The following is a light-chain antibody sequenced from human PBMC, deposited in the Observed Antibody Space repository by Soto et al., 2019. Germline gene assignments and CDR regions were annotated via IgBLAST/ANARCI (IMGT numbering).Light chain of an antibody. CDR1: SSDVGGSNF. V-gene: IGLV2-14*03. CDR3: VSYTSSTTYV. Sequence: QSVLTQPASVSDSPGQSITISCTGTSSDVGGSNFVSWYQQHPGKPPKLIIYDVANRPSGVSNRFSGSKSGSTASLIISRLQTEDEADYYCVSYTSSTTYVFATGTKV. CDR2: DVA. J-gene: IGLJ1*01.